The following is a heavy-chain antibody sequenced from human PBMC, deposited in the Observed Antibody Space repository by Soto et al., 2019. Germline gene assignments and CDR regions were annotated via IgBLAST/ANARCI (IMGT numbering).Heavy chain of an antibody. Sequence: SETLSLTCTVSGGSISSSSYYWGWIRQHPEKGLEWIGSIYYSGSTYYNPSLKSRVTISVDTSKNQFSLKLSSVTAADTAVYYCASQVYYDFWSGYYEDAFDIWGQGTMVTVSS. CDR2: IYYSGST. V-gene: IGHV4-39*01. CDR1: GGSISSSSYY. J-gene: IGHJ3*02. D-gene: IGHD3-3*01. CDR3: ASQVYYDFWSGYYEDAFDI.